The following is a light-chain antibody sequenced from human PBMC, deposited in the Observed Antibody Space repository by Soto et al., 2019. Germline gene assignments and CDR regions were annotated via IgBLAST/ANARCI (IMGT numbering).Light chain of an antibody. CDR2: AVS. CDR1: SSDVGGYKY. Sequence: QSVLTQPPSASGSPGQSVTISCTGTSSDVGGYKYVSWYQQYPGKAPKLMIYAVSKRPSGVPDRFSGSKSGNTASLTVSGLQAEDEADYYCSSYAGSNNYVFGTGTQVTVL. CDR3: SSYAGSNNYV. J-gene: IGLJ1*01. V-gene: IGLV2-8*01.